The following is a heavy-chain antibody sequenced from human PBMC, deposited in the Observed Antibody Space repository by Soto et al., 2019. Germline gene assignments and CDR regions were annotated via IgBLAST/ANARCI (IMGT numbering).Heavy chain of an antibody. CDR3: AKSGPTNFFDF. J-gene: IGHJ4*01. V-gene: IGHV3-23*01. D-gene: IGHD1-26*01. CDR2: FGSGDTT. CDR1: GFTFNTNA. Sequence: EVQLLESGGGLVEAGGSLRLSCATSGFTFNTNAMAWVRQAPGRGLEWVSGFGSGDTTYYADSVKGRFTISRDNSKNTLYLQMNSLRAEDTAIYYCAKSGPTNFFDFWGHGTLVTVSS.